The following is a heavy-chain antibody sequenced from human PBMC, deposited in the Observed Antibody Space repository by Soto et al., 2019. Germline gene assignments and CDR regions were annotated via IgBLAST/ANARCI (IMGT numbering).Heavy chain of an antibody. V-gene: IGHV3-33*01. CDR3: ARDDPLIAFDI. CDR1: GFTFSSYG. J-gene: IGHJ3*02. Sequence: GGSLRLSCAAPGFTFSSYGMHWVRQAPGKGLEWVAVIWYDGSNKYYADSVKGRFTISRDNSKNTLYLQMNSLRAEDTAVYYCARDDPLIAFDIWGQGTMVTVSS. CDR2: IWYDGSNK.